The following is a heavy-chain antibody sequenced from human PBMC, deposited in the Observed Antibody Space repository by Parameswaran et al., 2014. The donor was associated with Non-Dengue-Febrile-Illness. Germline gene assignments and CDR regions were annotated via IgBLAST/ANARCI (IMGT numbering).Heavy chain of an antibody. CDR2: ISSSSSTI. V-gene: IGHV3-48*01. D-gene: IGHD1-26*01. CDR3: ARSGNYGMDV. Sequence: RQPPGKGLEWVSYISSSSSTIYYADSVKGRFTISRDNAKNSLYLQMNSLRAEDTAAYYCARSGNYGMDVWGQGTTVTVSS. J-gene: IGHJ6*02.